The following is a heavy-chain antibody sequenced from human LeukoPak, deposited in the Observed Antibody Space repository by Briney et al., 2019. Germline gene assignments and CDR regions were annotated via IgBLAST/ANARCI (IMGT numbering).Heavy chain of an antibody. V-gene: IGHV3-23*01. J-gene: IGHJ4*02. Sequence: GASLRLSCAASGFTFSSYAMSWVRQAPGEGLEWVSAISGSGGSTYYADSVKGRFTISRDNSKNTLYLQMNSLRAEDTAVYYCAKGDVLLWFGELLYPLDYWGQGTLVTVSS. CDR2: ISGSGGST. CDR3: AKGDVLLWFGELLYPLDY. CDR1: GFTFSSYA. D-gene: IGHD3-10*01.